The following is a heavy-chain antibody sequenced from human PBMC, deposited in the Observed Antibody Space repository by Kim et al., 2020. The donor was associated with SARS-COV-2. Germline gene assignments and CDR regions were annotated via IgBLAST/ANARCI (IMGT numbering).Heavy chain of an antibody. CDR3: TKSDWFDP. J-gene: IGHJ5*02. Sequence: AGSRTSYADSVQGRITISRDIAKNTLYLQMNNLRVEDTAVYYCTKSDWFDPWGQGTLVTVSS. V-gene: IGHV3-74*01. CDR2: AGSRT.